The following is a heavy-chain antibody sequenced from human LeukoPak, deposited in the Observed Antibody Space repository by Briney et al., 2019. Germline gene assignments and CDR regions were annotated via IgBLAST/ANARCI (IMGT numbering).Heavy chain of an antibody. CDR1: GFTFSSYW. CDR3: ARGLVLVPAAIQDY. CDR2: INTDGSST. Sequence: PGGSLRLSCAASGFTFSSYWMHWVRRAPGKGLVWVSRINTDGSSTTYADSVKGRFTMSRDNAKNTVHLQMNSLRAEDTAVYYCARGLVLVPAAIQDYWGQGTLVTVSS. J-gene: IGHJ4*02. D-gene: IGHD2-2*02. V-gene: IGHV3-74*01.